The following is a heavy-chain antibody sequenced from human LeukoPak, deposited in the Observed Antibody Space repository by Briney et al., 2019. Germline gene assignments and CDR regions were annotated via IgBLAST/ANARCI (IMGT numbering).Heavy chain of an antibody. CDR1: GFTFSSYS. Sequence: GSLRLSCAASGFTFSSYSMNWVRQAPGKGLEWVSSISSSSSYIYYADSVKGRFVVSRDNANNSLYLQMNSLRDEDTAVYYCVTDGASDIWGQGTMVTVSS. CDR2: ISSSSSYI. CDR3: VTDGASDI. J-gene: IGHJ3*02. V-gene: IGHV3-21*01.